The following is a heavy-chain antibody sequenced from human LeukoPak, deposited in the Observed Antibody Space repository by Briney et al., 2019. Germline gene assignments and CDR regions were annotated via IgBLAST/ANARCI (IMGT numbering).Heavy chain of an antibody. D-gene: IGHD5-12*01. CDR3: TRGGGYVHFDY. Sequence: PGGSLRLSCTASGFTFGDYAMSWFRQAPGKGLEWVGFIRSKAYGGTTEYAASVKGRFTISRGDSKSIAYLQMNSLKTEDTAVYYCTRGGGYVHFDYWGQGTLVTVSS. J-gene: IGHJ4*02. V-gene: IGHV3-49*03. CDR1: GFTFGDYA. CDR2: IRSKAYGGTT.